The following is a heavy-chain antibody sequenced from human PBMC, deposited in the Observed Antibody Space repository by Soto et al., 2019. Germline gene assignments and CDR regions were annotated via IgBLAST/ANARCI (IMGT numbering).Heavy chain of an antibody. CDR2: INAGNGNT. J-gene: IGHJ4*02. V-gene: IGHV1-3*01. Sequence: ASVKVSCKASGYTVTSYAMHCVRQAPGQMLEWMGWINAGNGNTKYSQKFQGRVTITRDTSASTAYMELSRLRSDDTAVYYCARVAGFCSSIGCYQIDYWGQGTLVTVSS. D-gene: IGHD2-2*01. CDR1: GYTVTSYA. CDR3: ARVAGFCSSIGCYQIDY.